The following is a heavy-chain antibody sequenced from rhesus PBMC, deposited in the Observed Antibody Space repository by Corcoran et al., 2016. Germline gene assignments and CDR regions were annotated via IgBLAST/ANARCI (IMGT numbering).Heavy chain of an antibody. CDR2: ISNGGGNT. Sequence: EVQLVESGGGLAKPGGSLRLACAASGFTFSDYYLDWVRQTPGRGLGWVLRISNGGGNTWYADSVKGRFTISRENAKNTLYLQMDGLRAEDTAVYYCARDESGFGSYWGQGVLVTVSS. CDR1: GFTFSDYY. D-gene: IGHD5-24*01. CDR3: ARDESGFGSY. V-gene: IGHV3-178*01. J-gene: IGHJ4*01.